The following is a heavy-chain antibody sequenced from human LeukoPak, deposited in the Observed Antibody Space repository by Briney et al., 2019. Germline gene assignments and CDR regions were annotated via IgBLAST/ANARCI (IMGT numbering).Heavy chain of an antibody. CDR1: GGSISSYY. V-gene: IGHV4-59*01. J-gene: IGHJ5*02. D-gene: IGHD4-17*01. Sequence: SETLSLTCSVSGGSISSYYWSWIRQPPGKGLEWIGYIYYSGSTNYNPSLKSRVTISVDTSKNQFSLKLSSVTAADTAVYYCARLRGPSWFDPWGQGTLVTVSS. CDR3: ARLRGPSWFDP. CDR2: IYYSGST.